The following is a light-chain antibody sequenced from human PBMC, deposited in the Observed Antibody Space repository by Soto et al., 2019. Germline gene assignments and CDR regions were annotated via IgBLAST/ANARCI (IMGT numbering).Light chain of an antibody. V-gene: IGLV1-40*01. J-gene: IGLJ3*02. Sequence: QAVVPPPPSVSGAPGQRVTLSCTGSITNIGAGYDVQWYQQFPGKAPKLLISGSTNRRSGVPDRFSGSESGTSASLTITGLQAEDEADYHCQSYDSSLSAKVFGGGTKLTVL. CDR2: GST. CDR3: QSYDSSLSAKV. CDR1: ITNIGAGYD.